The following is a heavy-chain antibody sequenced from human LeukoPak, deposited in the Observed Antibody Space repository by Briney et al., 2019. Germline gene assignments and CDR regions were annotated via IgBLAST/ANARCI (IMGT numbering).Heavy chain of an antibody. CDR2: INWNGGST. CDR1: GFTFSSYS. CDR3: ARIPGYSKFFDY. V-gene: IGHV3-20*04. Sequence: GGSLRLSCAASGFTFSSYSMNWVRQAPGKGLEWVSGINWNGGSTGYADSVKGRFTISRDNAKNSLYLQMNSLRAEDTALYYCARIPGYSKFFDYWGQGTLVTVSS. D-gene: IGHD6-13*01. J-gene: IGHJ4*02.